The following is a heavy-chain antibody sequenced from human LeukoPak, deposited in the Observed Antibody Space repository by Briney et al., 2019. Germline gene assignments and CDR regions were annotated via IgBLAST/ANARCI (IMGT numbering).Heavy chain of an antibody. CDR3: ARGLYSSGYYYDAFDI. J-gene: IGHJ3*02. D-gene: IGHD3-22*01. V-gene: IGHV3-66*01. CDR1: RFTPSNKY. CDR2: TYSGGGK. Sequence: GGSLRLSCAPSRFTPSNKYMSWVSHAPGKGMEWVSLTYSGGGKHFTDTVKGRFTISRDNSKNALYLQMSSLRAEDTAVYYCARGLYSSGYYYDAFDIWGQGTMVTVSS.